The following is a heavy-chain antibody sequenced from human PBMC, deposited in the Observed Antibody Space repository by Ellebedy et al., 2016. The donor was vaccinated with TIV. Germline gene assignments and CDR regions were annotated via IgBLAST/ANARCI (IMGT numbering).Heavy chain of an antibody. V-gene: IGHV3-30-3*01. CDR3: ARKGAIFGVVMGLDY. CDR2: ISYDGSNK. J-gene: IGHJ4*02. CDR1: GFTFSSYA. Sequence: GESLKISXAASGFTFSSYAMHWVRQAPGKGLEWVAVISYDGSNKYYADSVKGRFTISRDNAKNSLYLQMNSLRAEDTALYYCARKGAIFGVVMGLDYWGQGTLVTVSS. D-gene: IGHD3-3*01.